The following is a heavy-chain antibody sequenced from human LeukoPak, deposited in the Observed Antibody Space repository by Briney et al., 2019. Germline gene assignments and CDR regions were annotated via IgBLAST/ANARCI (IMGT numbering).Heavy chain of an antibody. D-gene: IGHD1-26*01. CDR2: ISACNGNT. CDR1: VYTFTSYG. CDR3: WRDERGSYQAKIDY. J-gene: IGHJ4*02. Sequence: ASVKVSCKASVYTFTSYGISWVRQAPGQGLEWMGWISACNGNTNYAQKLHGRVTVTIDTSTSTAYMELTCLRADHTDLYCWWRDERGSYQAKIDYWGQGTLVTVSS. V-gene: IGHV1-18*01.